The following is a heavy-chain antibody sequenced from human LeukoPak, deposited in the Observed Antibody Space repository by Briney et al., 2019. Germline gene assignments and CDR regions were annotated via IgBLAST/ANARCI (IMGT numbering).Heavy chain of an antibody. Sequence: GGSLRLSCAASGFTFDDYAMHWVRQAPGKGLEWVSGISWNSGSIGYADSVKGRFTISRDNAKNSLYLQVNSLRAEDTAVYYCATAFGSHTPYYYDSSGYSGYWGQGTLVTVSS. V-gene: IGHV3-9*01. CDR3: ATAFGSHTPYYYDSSGYSGY. J-gene: IGHJ4*02. D-gene: IGHD3-22*01. CDR1: GFTFDDYA. CDR2: ISWNSGSI.